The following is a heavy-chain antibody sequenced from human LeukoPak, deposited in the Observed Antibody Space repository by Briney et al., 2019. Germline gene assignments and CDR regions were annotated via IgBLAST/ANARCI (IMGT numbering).Heavy chain of an antibody. CDR3: GREFMGGRYCGGDCPSDY. D-gene: IGHD2-21*02. V-gene: IGHV4-39*07. J-gene: IGHJ4*02. Sequence: SETLSLTCTVSGGSISSSSYYWGWIRQPPGKGLEWIGSIYYSGSTYYNPSLKSRVTISVDTSKNQSSLKLSSVTAADTAVYYCGREFMGGRYCGGDCPSDYWGQGTLVTVSS. CDR2: IYYSGST. CDR1: GGSISSSSYY.